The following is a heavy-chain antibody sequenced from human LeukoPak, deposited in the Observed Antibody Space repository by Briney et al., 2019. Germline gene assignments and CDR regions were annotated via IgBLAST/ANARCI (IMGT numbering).Heavy chain of an antibody. Sequence: PGGSLRLSCTASGFTFSSYSMNSVRQAPGKGLEWVSSISSSSRYIYYADSVKGRFTISRDNAKNSLYLQMNSLRAEDTAVYYCASGANGYYYYMDVWGKGTTVTVSS. V-gene: IGHV3-21*01. D-gene: IGHD4/OR15-4a*01. CDR1: GFTFSSYS. CDR2: ISSSSRYI. CDR3: ASGANGYYYYMDV. J-gene: IGHJ6*03.